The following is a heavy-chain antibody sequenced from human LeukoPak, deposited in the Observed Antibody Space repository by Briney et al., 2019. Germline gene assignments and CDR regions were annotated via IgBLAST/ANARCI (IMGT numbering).Heavy chain of an antibody. Sequence: SETLSLTCTVSGYSIRSDYFWGCIRQPPGKGLEWIGYIYHSGNTYYNPSLKSRVTISVDTSKNQFSLNLSSVIAADTAVYYCARATGLGYVDYWGQGTLVTVSS. CDR1: GYSIRSDYF. J-gene: IGHJ4*02. CDR3: ARATGLGYVDY. V-gene: IGHV4-38-2*02. D-gene: IGHD6-13*01. CDR2: IYHSGNT.